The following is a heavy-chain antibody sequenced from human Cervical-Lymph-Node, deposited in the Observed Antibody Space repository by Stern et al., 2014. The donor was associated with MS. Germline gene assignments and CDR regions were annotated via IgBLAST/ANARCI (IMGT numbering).Heavy chain of an antibody. CDR3: ARDKGYTSSLGYWFDP. J-gene: IGHJ5*02. Sequence: VQLVESGPGLVKPSGTLSLTCAVSGGSVISGNWWGWVRQPPGKGLEWIGEIFHSETTNFHPTFKRQVTISIDKSQNQFSLKLTSVTAADTAVYYCARDKGYTSSLGYWFDPWGQGTLVTVSS. CDR1: GGSVISGNW. V-gene: IGHV4-4*02. CDR2: IFHSETT. D-gene: IGHD6-19*01.